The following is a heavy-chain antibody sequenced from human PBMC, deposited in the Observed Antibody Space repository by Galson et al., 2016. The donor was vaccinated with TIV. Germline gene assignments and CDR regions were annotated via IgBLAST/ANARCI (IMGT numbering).Heavy chain of an antibody. Sequence: SLGLSCAASGFTFSIFAMSWVRQAPGKGLEWVSRISAGGGRTNYADSVKGRFTISRDNPKNTLFLQMNSLRAEDTAVYYCTKVPSSGFSYYYGLDAWGQGTTVTVSS. J-gene: IGHJ6*02. CDR2: ISAGGGRT. V-gene: IGHV3-23*01. CDR3: TKVPSSGFSYYYGLDA. D-gene: IGHD3-22*01. CDR1: GFTFSIFA.